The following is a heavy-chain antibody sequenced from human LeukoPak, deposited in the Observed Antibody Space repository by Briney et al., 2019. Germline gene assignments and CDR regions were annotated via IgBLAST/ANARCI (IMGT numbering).Heavy chain of an antibody. CDR2: INPNSGGT. CDR3: ARITYGDFHPFDY. J-gene: IGHJ4*02. V-gene: IGHV1-2*02. Sequence: ASVKVSCKASGYTFTGYYMHWVRQAPGQGLEWMGWINPNSGGTNYAQKFQGRVTMTRDTSISTAYMELSRLRSDDTAAYYCARITYGDFHPFDYWGQGTLVTVSS. CDR1: GYTFTGYY. D-gene: IGHD4-17*01.